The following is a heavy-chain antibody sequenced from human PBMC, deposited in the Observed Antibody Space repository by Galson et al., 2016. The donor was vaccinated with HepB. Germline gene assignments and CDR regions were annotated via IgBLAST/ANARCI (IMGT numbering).Heavy chain of an antibody. D-gene: IGHD2-21*02. CDR1: GFILRTYN. V-gene: IGHV3-69-1*01. CDR3: AGDWYGDFHCGTKGAFDI. Sequence: SLRLSCAASGFILRTYNMNWVRQAPGKGLEWVSFYSSTNFIFYADSVKGRFTVSRDNDRNSLYLEMNSLTAEDTAIYYCAGDWYGDFHCGTKGAFDIWGQGTMVTVSS. J-gene: IGHJ3*02. CDR2: YSSTNFI.